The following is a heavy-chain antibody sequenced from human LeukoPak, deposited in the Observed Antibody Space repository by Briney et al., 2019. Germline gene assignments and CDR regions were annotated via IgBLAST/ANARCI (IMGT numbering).Heavy chain of an antibody. CDR1: GYTFTSYG. CDR2: ISAYNGKT. J-gene: IGHJ3*02. D-gene: IGHD3-3*01. V-gene: IGHV1-18*01. Sequence: GASVKVSCKASGYTFTSYGISWVRQAPGQGLEWMGWISAYNGKTNYAQKLQGRVTMTTDTSTSTAYMELRSLRSDDTAVYYCARDPDRSHYDFWSGYYTPRAFDIRGQGTMVTVSS. CDR3: ARDPDRSHYDFWSGYYTPRAFDI.